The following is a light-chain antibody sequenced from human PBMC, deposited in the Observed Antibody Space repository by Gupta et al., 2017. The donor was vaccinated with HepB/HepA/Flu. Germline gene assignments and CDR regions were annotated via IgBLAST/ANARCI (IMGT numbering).Light chain of an antibody. CDR2: SAS. V-gene: IGKV1-39*01. CDR1: QSIGIY. CDR3: QHSYSLPWT. Sequence: DIQMTQSPSSLSASVGDRVTISCRASQSIGIYLHWYQQKPGKAPKLLIYSASRLQSGVPSRFSGSGSGTDFTLTISRLQPEDFASYSCQHSYSLPWTFGQGTKVEIK. J-gene: IGKJ1*01.